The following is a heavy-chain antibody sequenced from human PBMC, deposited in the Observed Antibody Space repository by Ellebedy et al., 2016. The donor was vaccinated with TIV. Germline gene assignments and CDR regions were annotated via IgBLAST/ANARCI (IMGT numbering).Heavy chain of an antibody. J-gene: IGHJ3*02. CDR2: IYHSGST. CDR1: GYSISSGSY. CDR3: ATFRNLDGFDI. V-gene: IGHV4-38-2*01. Sequence: SETLSLTCAVSGYSISSGSYWGWIRQPPGKGLEWIGSIYHSGSTYYNPSLKRRVTISMDTSRNQFSLKLGSVTAAYTAVYYCATFRNLDGFDIWGQGTMVTVSS.